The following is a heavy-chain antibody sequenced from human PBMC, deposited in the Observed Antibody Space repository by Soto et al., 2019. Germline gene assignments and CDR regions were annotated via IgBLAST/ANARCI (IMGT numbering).Heavy chain of an antibody. CDR3: ATGTLAFHSIDYDGALET. CDR2: IIPMFDTT. J-gene: IGHJ3*02. V-gene: IGHV1-69*01. CDR1: GGSFSNYA. Sequence: QVQLVQSGAEVKKPGSSVKVSCKASGGSFSNYAVNWVRQAPGQGLEWMGGIIPMFDTTNNAQKFQGRVTITADESTTTAYIEPGSLISPDTAVSYCATGTLAFHSIDYDGALETGAQGTGVTTSS. D-gene: IGHD4-17*01.